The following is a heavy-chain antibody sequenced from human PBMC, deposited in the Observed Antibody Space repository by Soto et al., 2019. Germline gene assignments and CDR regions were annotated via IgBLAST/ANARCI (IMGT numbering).Heavy chain of an antibody. V-gene: IGHV4-59*08. D-gene: IGHD3-10*01. J-gene: IGHJ4*02. CDR1: GGSFSSFY. CDR3: ARRGSGSYSDY. CDR2: FNFSGST. Sequence: PSETLSLTCTVSGGSFSSFYWSWIRQPPGKGIEWIGNFNFSGSTDYSPSLRSRVSISLDTSTNKFFLNLSSVTAADTAVYYCARRGSGSYSDYWGQGTLVTVSS.